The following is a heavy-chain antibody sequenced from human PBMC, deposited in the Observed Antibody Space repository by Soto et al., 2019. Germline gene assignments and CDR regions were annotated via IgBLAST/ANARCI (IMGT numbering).Heavy chain of an antibody. V-gene: IGHV1-46*01. CDR3: ARVRVPAALLYYYGMDV. CDR1: GYTFTSYY. D-gene: IGHD2-2*02. CDR2: INPSGGST. J-gene: IGHJ6*02. Sequence: GASVKVSCKASGYTFTSYYMHWVRQAPGQGLEWMGIINPSGGSTSYAQKFQGRVTMTRDTSTSTVYMEPSSLRSEDTAVYYCARVRVPAALLYYYGMDVWGQGTTVTVSS.